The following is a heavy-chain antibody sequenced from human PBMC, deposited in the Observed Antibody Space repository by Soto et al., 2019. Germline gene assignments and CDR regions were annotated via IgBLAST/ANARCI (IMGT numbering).Heavy chain of an antibody. CDR1: GFLFSTYV. V-gene: IGHV3-23*01. D-gene: IGHD3-10*01. Sequence: GGSLRLSCEASGFLFSTYVMSWVRQVPGKGLEWVSGISGSAGSAYYADSVKGRFTISRDNSKNTLYLQMNSLRVEDTAVYYCAKAPAYYYGSGTSHFDYWGQGTLVTVSS. J-gene: IGHJ4*02. CDR3: AKAPAYYYGSGTSHFDY. CDR2: ISGSAGSA.